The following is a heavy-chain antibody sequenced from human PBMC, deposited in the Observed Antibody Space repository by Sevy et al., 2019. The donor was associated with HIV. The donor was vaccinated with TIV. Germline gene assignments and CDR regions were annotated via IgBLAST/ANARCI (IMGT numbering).Heavy chain of an antibody. Sequence: GESLKISCAASGFTFSGSAMHWVRQASGKGLEWVGRIRSKANSYATAYAASVKGRFTISRDDSKNTAYLQMNSLKTEDTAVYYCTRPGLRNWFDPWGQGTLVTVSS. V-gene: IGHV3-73*01. CDR2: IRSKANSYAT. CDR1: GFTFSGSA. J-gene: IGHJ5*02. D-gene: IGHD4-17*01. CDR3: TRPGLRNWFDP.